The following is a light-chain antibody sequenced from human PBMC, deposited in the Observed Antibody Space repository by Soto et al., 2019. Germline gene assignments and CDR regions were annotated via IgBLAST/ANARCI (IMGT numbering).Light chain of an antibody. CDR1: SSDVGGYNY. Sequence: QSVLTQPASLSGSPGQSITISCTGTSSDVGGYNYVSWYQQHPGKAPKFMIYDVSNRPSGVSNRFSGSKSGNTASLTISGLQAEDEADYYCSSYTTSNTRQIVFGTGT. J-gene: IGLJ1*01. V-gene: IGLV2-14*01. CDR2: DVS. CDR3: SSYTTSNTRQIV.